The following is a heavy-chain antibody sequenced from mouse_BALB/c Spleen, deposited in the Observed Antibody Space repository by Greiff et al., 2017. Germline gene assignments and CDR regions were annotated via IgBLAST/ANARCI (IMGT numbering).Heavy chain of an antibody. Sequence: VKLMESGPGLVAPSQSLSITCTVSGFSLTSYGVHWVRQPPGKGLEWLGVIWAGGSTNYNSALMSRLSISKDNSKSQVFLKMNSLQTDDTAMYYCARTGGRYDGYYAMDYWGQGTSVTVSS. V-gene: IGHV2-9*02. J-gene: IGHJ4*01. CDR1: GFSLTSYG. CDR3: ARTGGRYDGYYAMDY. CDR2: IWAGGST. D-gene: IGHD2-14*01.